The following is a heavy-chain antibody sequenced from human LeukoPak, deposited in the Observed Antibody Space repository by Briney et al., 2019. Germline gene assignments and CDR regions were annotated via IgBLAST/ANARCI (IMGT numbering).Heavy chain of an antibody. V-gene: IGHV1-2*02. CDR1: GYTFTNYY. J-gene: IGHJ4*02. CDR2: INPGGGNT. Sequence: GASVKVSCKASGYTFTNYYIHWVRQAPGQGLEWMGLINPGGGNTNYAQKFQGRVTMTRDTSISTAYMELSRLRSDDTAVYYCALVGGLDYWGQGTLVTVSS. CDR3: ALVGGLDY. D-gene: IGHD6-6*01.